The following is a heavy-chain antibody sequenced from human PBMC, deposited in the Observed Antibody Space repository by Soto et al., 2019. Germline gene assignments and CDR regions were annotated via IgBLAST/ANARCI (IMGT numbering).Heavy chain of an antibody. V-gene: IGHV1-69*06. J-gene: IGHJ6*02. CDR1: GGTFSSYA. Sequence: QVRLVQSGAEVKKPGSSVKVSCEASGGTFSSYAVTWVRQAPGQGLEWMGGIIPIVTTPNYAQKFQGRLTISADKSTSRSYMELSSLRSEDTGVYDCARVGYGFWSRYHYYGMAVWGQGTTVIVSS. D-gene: IGHD3-3*01. CDR3: ARVGYGFWSRYHYYGMAV. CDR2: IIPIVTTP.